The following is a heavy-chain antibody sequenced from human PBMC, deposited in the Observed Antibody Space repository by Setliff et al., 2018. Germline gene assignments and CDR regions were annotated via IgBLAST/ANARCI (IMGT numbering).Heavy chain of an antibody. D-gene: IGHD2-15*01. J-gene: IGHJ2*01. Sequence: SETLSLTCAVYGGSLSGYYWTWIRQPPGKGLEWIGEIDHSGRTNHNPSLRSRVTISLDTSKQQFSLNLISVTAADTAVYYCARYGGGHFWFFGLWGRGTLVTVSS. V-gene: IGHV4-34*01. CDR1: GGSLSGYY. CDR2: IDHSGRT. CDR3: ARYGGGHFWFFGL.